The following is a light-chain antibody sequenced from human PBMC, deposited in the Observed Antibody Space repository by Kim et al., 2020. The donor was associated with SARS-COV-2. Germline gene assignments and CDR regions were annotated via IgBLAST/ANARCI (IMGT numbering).Light chain of an antibody. Sequence: GDRVTITCRASQDISNYVAWYQQKPGKVPRVLIYAASALQSGVPSRFSGSGSGTDFTLTISSLQPEDVGSYYCQKYNSAPWTFGHGTKVDIK. V-gene: IGKV1-27*01. J-gene: IGKJ1*01. CDR2: AAS. CDR1: QDISNY. CDR3: QKYNSAPWT.